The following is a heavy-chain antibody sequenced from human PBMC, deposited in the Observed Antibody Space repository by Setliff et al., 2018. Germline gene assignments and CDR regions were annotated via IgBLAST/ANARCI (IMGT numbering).Heavy chain of an antibody. Sequence: ETLSLSCAASEFTFSRYWMSWVRQAPGKGLEWVANIKQDGSEKYYVDSVKGRFTISRDNAKNSLYLQMNSLRAEDTAVYYCARDGGDYWGQGTLVTVSS. J-gene: IGHJ4*02. V-gene: IGHV3-7*01. CDR3: ARDGGDY. CDR2: IKQDGSEK. CDR1: EFTFSRYW.